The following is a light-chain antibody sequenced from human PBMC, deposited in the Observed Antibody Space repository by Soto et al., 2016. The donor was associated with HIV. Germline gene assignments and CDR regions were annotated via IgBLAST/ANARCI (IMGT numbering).Light chain of an antibody. CDR3: QRYNSRPPK. Sequence: IQMTQSPSSLSASVGDRVTITCRSSQGISTSLAWYQQRPGRAPKLLIYAASSLQSGVPSRFSGSGSDTDFTLTISSLQPEDVATYYCQRYNSRPPKFGPGTTVDIK. CDR2: AAS. V-gene: IGKV1-27*01. CDR1: QGISTS. J-gene: IGKJ3*01.